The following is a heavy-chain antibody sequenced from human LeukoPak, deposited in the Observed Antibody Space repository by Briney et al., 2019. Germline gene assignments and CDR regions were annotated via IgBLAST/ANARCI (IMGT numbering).Heavy chain of an antibody. CDR3: ARDGDPLAYCGGDCYSGAFDI. Sequence: PGGSLRLSCAASGFTFSSYAMSWVRQAPGKGLEWVSAISGSGGSTYYADSVKGRFTISRDNSKNTLYLQMNSLRAEDTAVYYCARDGDPLAYCGGDCYSGAFDIWGQGTMVTVSS. D-gene: IGHD2-21*02. J-gene: IGHJ3*02. CDR1: GFTFSSYA. CDR2: ISGSGGST. V-gene: IGHV3-23*01.